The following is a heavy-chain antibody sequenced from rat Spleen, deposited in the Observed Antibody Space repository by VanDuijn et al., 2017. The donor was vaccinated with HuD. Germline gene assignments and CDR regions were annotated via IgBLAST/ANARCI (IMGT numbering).Heavy chain of an antibody. J-gene: IGHJ2*01. CDR1: GFSLSSHG. D-gene: IGHD1-12*03. CDR3: VSQYYYDGYYRDY. V-gene: IGHV2S61*01. Sequence: QVQLKESGPGLVQPSQTLSLTCTVSGFSLSSHGVAWVRQPPGRGLEWMGVIWGNGDTNYRSALKSRLSINRDTSKSQVFLKVNNQQTEDTATYFCVSQYYYDGYYRDYWGQGLMVTVSS. CDR2: IWGNGDT.